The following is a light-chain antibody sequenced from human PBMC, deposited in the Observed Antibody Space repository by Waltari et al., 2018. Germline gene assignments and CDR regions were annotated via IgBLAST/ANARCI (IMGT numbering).Light chain of an antibody. CDR1: QTIMSW. V-gene: IGKV1-5*03. J-gene: IGKJ1*01. CDR3: QQYNGYSGT. CDR2: KAS. Sequence: TQMTQSPSPLSASVGDRVTISCRASQTIMSWVAWYQQKPGKAPKVLIYKASILESGFPSRFSGSGSGTEFTLTISSLQPDDFATYYCQQYNGYSGTFGQGTKVEIQ.